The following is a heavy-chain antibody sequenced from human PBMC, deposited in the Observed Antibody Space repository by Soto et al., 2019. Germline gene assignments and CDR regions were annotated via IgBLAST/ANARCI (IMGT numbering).Heavy chain of an antibody. CDR1: GYTFSGSA. D-gene: IGHD2-15*01. CDR3: MTDIVVVVAATSMDV. Sequence: GGSLRLSCAASGYTFSGSAMHWIRQASGKGLEWVGRIRSKANSYATAYAASGKGRFTIYRDDSKNTAYLQMNRLKTEDTAVYYCMTDIVVVVAATSMDVWGQGTTVSVSS. V-gene: IGHV3-73*01. CDR2: IRSKANSYAT. J-gene: IGHJ6*02.